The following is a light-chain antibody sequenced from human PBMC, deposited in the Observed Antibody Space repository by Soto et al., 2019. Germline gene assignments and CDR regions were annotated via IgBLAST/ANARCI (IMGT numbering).Light chain of an antibody. V-gene: IGLV2-8*01. CDR1: SSDVGGYNY. J-gene: IGLJ1*01. Sequence: QSALTQPPSASGSPGQSVTISCTGTSSDVGGYNYVSWYQQHPGKAPKLMIYEVSKRPSGVPDRFSGSKSGNTASLTVSGLQAEDEADYYCSSYGGSNIVGVFGTGTQLTVL. CDR2: EVS. CDR3: SSYGGSNIVGV.